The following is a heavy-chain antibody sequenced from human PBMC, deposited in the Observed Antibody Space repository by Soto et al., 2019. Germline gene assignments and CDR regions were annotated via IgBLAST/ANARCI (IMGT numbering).Heavy chain of an antibody. J-gene: IGHJ4*02. CDR1: GYTFSSSY. Sequence: QVQLVQSGTEVKKPGATVKVSCKASGYTFSSSYINWVRQATGQGLEWMGWMNPKSGNTGSAQKFQGRITMTRDTSVSTAYMELSSLRSDDTAVYYCARVYGEPTHWGQGTLVTVSS. V-gene: IGHV1-8*01. D-gene: IGHD4-17*01. CDR2: MNPKSGNT. CDR3: ARVYGEPTH.